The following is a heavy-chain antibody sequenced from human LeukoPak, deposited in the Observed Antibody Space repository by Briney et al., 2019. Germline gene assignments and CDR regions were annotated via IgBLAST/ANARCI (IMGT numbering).Heavy chain of an antibody. CDR1: GGTFSRHT. D-gene: IGHD1-14*01. CDR3: ARDSSEFRSLLFH. J-gene: IGHJ1*01. CDR2: ITPMFGTS. Sequence: GASVKVSCKASGGTFSRHTISWVRQSPGQGLEWMGGITPMFGTSNYAQKFRGRVTITADEPTSTAYVELSSLRSEDTAVYYCARDSSEFRSLLFHWGQGTLVTVSS. V-gene: IGHV1-69*13.